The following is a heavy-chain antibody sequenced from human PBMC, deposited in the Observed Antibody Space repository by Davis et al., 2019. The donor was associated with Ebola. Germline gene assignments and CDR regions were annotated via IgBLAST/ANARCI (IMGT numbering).Heavy chain of an antibody. Sequence: ASVKVSCKTSGYPFSAYGISWVRQAPGQGLEWMGWISADSGNTKYAQNFQGRVTVTTDTSTNTAYMELRSLRSDDTAMYYCARDRYNWNDFDYWGQGTLVTVSS. CDR3: ARDRYNWNDFDY. CDR1: GYPFSAYG. CDR2: ISADSGNT. D-gene: IGHD1-20*01. V-gene: IGHV1-18*01. J-gene: IGHJ4*02.